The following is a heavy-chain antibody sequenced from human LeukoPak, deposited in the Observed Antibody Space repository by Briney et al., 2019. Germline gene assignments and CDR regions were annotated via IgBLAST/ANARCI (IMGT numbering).Heavy chain of an antibody. V-gene: IGHV3-73*01. CDR1: GFTFSGSA. CDR3: TRQDYGLDV. Sequence: PGGSLRLSCAASGFTFSGSAMHWVRQASGKGLEWVGRVRSRTNSYATAYAASVKGRFTISRDENTAYLQMRSLKTEDTAVYYCTRQDYGLDVWGQGTTVTVSS. J-gene: IGHJ6*02. CDR2: VRSRTNSYAT.